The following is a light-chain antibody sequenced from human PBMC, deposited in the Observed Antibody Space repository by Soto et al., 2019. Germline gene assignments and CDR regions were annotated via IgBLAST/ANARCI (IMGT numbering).Light chain of an antibody. V-gene: IGLV2-14*01. CDR2: DVS. CDR3: SSYTSSSTLPYV. CDR1: SSDVGGYNY. Sequence: QSVLTQPASVSGSPGQSITISCTGTSSDVGGYNYVSWYQQHPGKAPKLMIYDVSNRPSGVSNLFSGSKSGNTASLTISWLQAEDEADYYCSSYTSSSTLPYVFGTGTKVTVL. J-gene: IGLJ1*01.